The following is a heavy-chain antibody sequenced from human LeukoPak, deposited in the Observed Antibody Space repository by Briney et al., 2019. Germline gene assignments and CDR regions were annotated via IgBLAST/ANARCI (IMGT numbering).Heavy chain of an antibody. V-gene: IGHV4-30-4*01. Sequence: SETLSLTCTVSGGSISSGDYFWSWIRQPPGKGLEWIGYIHYSGSTYNNPSLKSRVTISVDTSNNQFSLKLSSVTSSDTAVYFCGRMISGVRSGGMGVWGKGTTVTVSS. D-gene: IGHD3-10*01. J-gene: IGHJ6*04. CDR2: IHYSGST. CDR3: GRMISGVRSGGMGV. CDR1: GGSISSGDYF.